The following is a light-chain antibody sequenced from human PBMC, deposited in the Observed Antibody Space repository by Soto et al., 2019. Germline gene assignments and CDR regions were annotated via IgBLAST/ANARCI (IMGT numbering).Light chain of an antibody. V-gene: IGLV2-14*01. CDR1: SSDVGGYNY. CDR2: EVS. J-gene: IGLJ1*01. CDR3: NSYAGDIIRFV. Sequence: QSVLTQPASVSGSPGQSITISCTGTSSDVGGYNYVCWYQQRPGKAPKLMIYEVSNRPSGVSHRFSGSKSGNTASLTISGLQADDEADYYCNSYAGDIIRFVFGTGTKVTVL.